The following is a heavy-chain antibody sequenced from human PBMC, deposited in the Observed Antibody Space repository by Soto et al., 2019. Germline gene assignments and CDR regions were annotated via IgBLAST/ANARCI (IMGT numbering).Heavy chain of an antibody. J-gene: IGHJ4*02. CDR1: GFTFSSYG. Sequence: GGSLRLSCAASGFTFSSYGMHWVRQAPGKGLEWVAVISYDGSNKYYADSVKGRFTISRDNSKNTLYLQMNSLRAEDTAVYYCAKEYRRLWLVDYWGQGTLVTVSS. CDR3: AKEYRRLWLVDY. V-gene: IGHV3-30*18. D-gene: IGHD5-18*01. CDR2: ISYDGSNK.